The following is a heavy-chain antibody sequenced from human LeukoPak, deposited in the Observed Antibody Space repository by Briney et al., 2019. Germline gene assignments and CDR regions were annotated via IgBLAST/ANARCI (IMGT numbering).Heavy chain of an antibody. CDR2: IYTSGST. J-gene: IGHJ4*02. CDR1: GGSISSYY. Sequence: SETLSLTCTVSGGSISSYYWSWIRQPPGKGLEWIGYIYTSGSTNYNPSLKSRVTISVDTSKNQFSLKLSSVTAADTAVYYCARGYSGYEPFDHWGQGTLVTVSS. V-gene: IGHV4-4*09. CDR3: ARGYSGYEPFDH. D-gene: IGHD5-12*01.